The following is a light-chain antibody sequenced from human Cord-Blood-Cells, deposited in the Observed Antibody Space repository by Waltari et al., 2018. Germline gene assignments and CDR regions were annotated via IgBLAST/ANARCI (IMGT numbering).Light chain of an antibody. Sequence: AIQLTQSPSSLSASVGDRVTITFRASQGISSALAWYQQKPGKAPKLLIYDASSLESGVPSRCSSSGSGTDFTLTISSLQPEEFATYYCQQFNSYPPLTFGGGTKVEIK. CDR2: DAS. V-gene: IGKV1-13*02. CDR3: QQFNSYPPLT. J-gene: IGKJ4*01. CDR1: QGISSA.